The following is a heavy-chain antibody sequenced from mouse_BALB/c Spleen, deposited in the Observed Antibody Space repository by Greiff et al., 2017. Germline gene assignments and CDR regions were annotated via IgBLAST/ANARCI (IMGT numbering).Heavy chain of an antibody. Sequence: EVMLVESGGGLVQPGGSRKLSCAASGFTFSDYGMAWVRQAPGKGPEWVAFISNLAYSIYYADTVTGRFTISRENAKNTLYLEMSSLRSEDTAMYYCARTMITNFDYWGQGTTLTVSS. D-gene: IGHD2-4*01. J-gene: IGHJ2*01. CDR2: ISNLAYSI. CDR3: ARTMITNFDY. CDR1: GFTFSDYG. V-gene: IGHV5-15*02.